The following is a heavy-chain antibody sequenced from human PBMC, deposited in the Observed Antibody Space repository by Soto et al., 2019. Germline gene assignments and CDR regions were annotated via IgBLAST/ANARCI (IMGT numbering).Heavy chain of an antibody. J-gene: IGHJ6*02. V-gene: IGHV4-59*01. D-gene: IGHD7-27*01. CDR2: IYYSGST. Sequence: SETLSLTCTVSGGSISSYYWIWIRQPPGKGLEWIGYIYYSGSTNYNPSLKSRVTISVDTSKNQFSLKLSSVTAADTAVYYCAGAWGAYYYYYGMDVWGQGTTVTVSS. CDR1: GGSISSYY. CDR3: AGAWGAYYYYYGMDV.